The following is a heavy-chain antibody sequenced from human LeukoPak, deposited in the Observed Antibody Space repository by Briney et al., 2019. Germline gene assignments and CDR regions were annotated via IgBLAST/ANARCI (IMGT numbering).Heavy chain of an antibody. V-gene: IGHV3-48*02. CDR2: ISTSSTTI. Sequence: GTSLRLSCATSGFTFRSHAMHWVRQSPGKGLEWVSYISTSSTTIYYADSVKGRFTISRDNAKNSLYLQMNSLRDEDTAVYYCARDRGYYYDYWGQGTLVTVSS. D-gene: IGHD3-10*01. CDR1: GFTFRSHA. CDR3: ARDRGYYYDY. J-gene: IGHJ4*02.